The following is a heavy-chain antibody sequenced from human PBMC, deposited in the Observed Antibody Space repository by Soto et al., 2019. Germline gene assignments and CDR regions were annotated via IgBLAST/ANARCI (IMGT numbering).Heavy chain of an antibody. CDR3: ATHSPSLVPPRLRPYYFDN. J-gene: IGHJ4*02. CDR1: GGSISSSSYY. Sequence: SETLSLTCTVSGGSISSSSYYWGWIRQPPGKGLEWIGSIYYSGTTYYNPSLKSRVTIYVDTSKNPFSLKLTSVTAADTAVYYCATHSPSLVPPRLRPYYFDNWGQGTLVTVSS. CDR2: IYYSGTT. D-gene: IGHD2-2*01. V-gene: IGHV4-39*01.